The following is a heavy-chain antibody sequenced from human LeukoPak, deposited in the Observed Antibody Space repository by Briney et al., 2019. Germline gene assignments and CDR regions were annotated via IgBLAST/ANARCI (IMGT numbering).Heavy chain of an antibody. D-gene: IGHD3-9*01. CDR1: GYTFTGYY. CDR2: INPNSGGT. J-gene: IGHJ6*02. CDR3: ARGDYDILTGYYGYYYYGMDV. Sequence: ASVKVSCKASGYTFTGYYMHWVRQAPGQGLEWMGWINPNSGGTNYAQKFQGRVTMTRDTSIRTAYMELSRLRSDDTAVYYCARGDYDILTGYYGYYYYGMDVWGQGTTVTVSS. V-gene: IGHV1-2*02.